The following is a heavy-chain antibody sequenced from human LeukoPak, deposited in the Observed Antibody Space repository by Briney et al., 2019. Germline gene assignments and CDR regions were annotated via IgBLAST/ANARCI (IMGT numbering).Heavy chain of an antibody. D-gene: IGHD1-1*01. CDR3: AKEPQKNDYYYGMDV. J-gene: IGHJ6*02. V-gene: IGHV3-74*01. CDR1: GFTFSSYW. Sequence: GGSLRLSCAASGFTFSSYWMHWVRQAPGKGLVWVSNIKSDGSNINYADSVKGRFTISRDNSKNTLYLQMNSLRAEDTAVYYCAKEPQKNDYYYGMDVWGQGTTVTVSS. CDR2: IKSDGSNI.